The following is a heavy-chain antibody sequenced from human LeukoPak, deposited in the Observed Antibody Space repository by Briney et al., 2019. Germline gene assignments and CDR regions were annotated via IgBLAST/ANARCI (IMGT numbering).Heavy chain of an antibody. Sequence: GRSLGLSCAASGFTFSSYGMHWVRQAPGKGLEWVAVIWYDGSNKYYADSVKGRFTISRDNSKNTLYLQMNSLRAEDTAVYYCARPLAYCGGDCYHYGIDVWGQGTTVTVSS. D-gene: IGHD2-21*01. J-gene: IGHJ6*02. V-gene: IGHV3-33*01. CDR2: IWYDGSNK. CDR3: ARPLAYCGGDCYHYGIDV. CDR1: GFTFSSYG.